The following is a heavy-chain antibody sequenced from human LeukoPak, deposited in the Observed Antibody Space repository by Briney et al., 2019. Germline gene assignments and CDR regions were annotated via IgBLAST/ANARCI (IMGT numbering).Heavy chain of an antibody. J-gene: IGHJ5*02. Sequence: GGSLRLSCAASGVTVSNNYMSWVRQAPGKGLEWVSVIYSGGSTYYADSVKGRFTISRHNSKNTLYLQMNSLRAEDTAVYYCARVFRYWFDPWGQGTLVTVSS. D-gene: IGHD3-10*01. CDR3: ARVFRYWFDP. CDR1: GVTVSNNY. V-gene: IGHV3-53*04. CDR2: IYSGGST.